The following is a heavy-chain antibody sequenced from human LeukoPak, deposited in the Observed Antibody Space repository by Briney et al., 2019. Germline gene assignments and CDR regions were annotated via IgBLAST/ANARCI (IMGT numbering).Heavy chain of an antibody. V-gene: IGHV1-2*02. J-gene: IGHJ4*02. CDR3: ARDLAQTYNWNYRRPEGNFDY. Sequence: ASVKVSCKASGYIFTGYYMHWVRQAPGQGLEWMGWINPNSGDTNYAQKLQGRVTMTTDTSTSTAYMELRSLRSDDTAVYYCARDLAQTYNWNYRRPEGNFDYWGQGTLVTVSS. CDR1: GYIFTGYY. CDR2: INPNSGDT. D-gene: IGHD1-7*01.